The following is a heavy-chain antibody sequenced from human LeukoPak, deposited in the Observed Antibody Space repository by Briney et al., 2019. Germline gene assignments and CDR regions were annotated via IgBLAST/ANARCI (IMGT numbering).Heavy chain of an antibody. CDR3: ARAIVGAENFDY. Sequence: GPLIRSCGASGFNCSSVCLSGGRQAPGKGLEWVANIKQDGSEKYYVDSVKGRFTISRDNSKNTLYLQMNGLRTDDTAVYYCARAIVGAENFDYWGQGTLVTVSS. CDR2: IKQDGSEK. J-gene: IGHJ4*02. V-gene: IGHV3-7*04. D-gene: IGHD1-26*01. CDR1: GFNCSSVC.